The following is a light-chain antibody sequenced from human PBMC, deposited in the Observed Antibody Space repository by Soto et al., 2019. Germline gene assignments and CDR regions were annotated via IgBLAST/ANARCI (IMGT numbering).Light chain of an antibody. CDR1: QSVSSSY. CDR2: GAS. J-gene: IGKJ1*01. CDR3: QQYGSSPQT. Sequence: EIGLTHSPGTLSLSPGERATLSCRASQSVSSSYLAWYQQKPGQAPRLLIYGASSRATGIPDRFSGSGSGTDFTLTISRMEPEDFAAYYCQQYGSSPQTFGQGTMVDIK. V-gene: IGKV3-20*01.